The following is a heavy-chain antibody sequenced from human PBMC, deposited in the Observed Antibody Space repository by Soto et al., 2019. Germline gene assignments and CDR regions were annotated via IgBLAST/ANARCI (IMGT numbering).Heavy chain of an antibody. CDR3: ARARGIAAAEYYFDY. D-gene: IGHD6-13*01. V-gene: IGHV4-39*07. J-gene: IGHJ4*02. CDR2: IYYSGST. CDR1: GGSISSSSYY. Sequence: SETLSLTCTVSGGSISSSSYYWGWIRQPPGKGLEWIGRIYYSGSTYYNPSLKSRVTISVDTSKNQFSLKLSSVTAADTAVYYCARARGIAAAEYYFDYWGQGTLVTVSS.